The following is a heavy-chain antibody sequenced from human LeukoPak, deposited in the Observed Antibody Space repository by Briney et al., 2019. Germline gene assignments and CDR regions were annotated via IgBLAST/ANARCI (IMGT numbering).Heavy chain of an antibody. CDR2: ISSSSSYI. CDR1: GFTFSSYS. Sequence: GGSLRLSCAASGFTFSSYSMNWVRQAPGKGLEWVSSISSSSSYIYYADSVKGRLTISRDNAKNSLYLQMNSLRAEDTAVYYCARAPRSPGHYFDYWGQGTLVTVSS. V-gene: IGHV3-21*01. CDR3: ARAPRSPGHYFDY. J-gene: IGHJ4*02.